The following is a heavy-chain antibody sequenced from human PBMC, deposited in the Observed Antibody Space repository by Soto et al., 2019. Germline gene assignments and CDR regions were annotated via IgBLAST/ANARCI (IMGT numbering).Heavy chain of an antibody. J-gene: IGHJ6*02. CDR1: GGSISSSSYY. V-gene: IGHV4-39*01. CDR3: ARRADDYSTPWGNKNYYYYGMDV. CDR2: IYYSGST. Sequence: SETLSLTCTVSGGSISSSSYYWGWIRQPPGKGLEWIGSIYYSGSTYYNPSLKSRVTISVDTSKNQFSLKLSSVTAADTAVYYCARRADDYSTPWGNKNYYYYGMDVWGQGTTVTVSS. D-gene: IGHD4-4*01.